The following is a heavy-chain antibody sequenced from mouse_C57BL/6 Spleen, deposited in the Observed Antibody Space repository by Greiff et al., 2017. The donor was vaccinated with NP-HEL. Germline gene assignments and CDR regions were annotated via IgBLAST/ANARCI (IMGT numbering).Heavy chain of an antibody. CDR2: ISYDGSN. Sequence: DVKLQESGPGLVKPSQSLSLTCSVTGYSITSGYYWNWIRQFPGNKLEWMGYISYDGSNNYNPSLKNRISITRDTSKNQFFLKLNSVTTEDTATYYCARDDGTNFDYWGQGTTLTVSS. V-gene: IGHV3-6*01. CDR1: GYSITSGYY. CDR3: ARDDGTNFDY. D-gene: IGHD3-3*01. J-gene: IGHJ2*01.